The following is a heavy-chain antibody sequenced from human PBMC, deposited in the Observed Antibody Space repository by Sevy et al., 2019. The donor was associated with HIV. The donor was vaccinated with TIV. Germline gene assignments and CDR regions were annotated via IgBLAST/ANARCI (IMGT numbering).Heavy chain of an antibody. J-gene: IGHJ4*02. CDR3: AGENAWGRGYS. CDR2: IYYNGHT. CDR1: GGSITSLY. V-gene: IGHV4-59*08. Sequence: SETLSLTCTVSGGSITSLYWNWIRQPPGKGLEWIANIYYNGHTNYNHSLKRRVTLSLDTSKNQFSLRLSSVTAADTAMYYCAGENAWGRGYSWGQRTLVTVSS. D-gene: IGHD1-26*01.